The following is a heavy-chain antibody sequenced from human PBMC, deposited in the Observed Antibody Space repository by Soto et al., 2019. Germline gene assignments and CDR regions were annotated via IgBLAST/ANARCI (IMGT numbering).Heavy chain of an antibody. V-gene: IGHV3-23*01. Sequence: GGSLRLSCAASGFTFSSYAMSWARQAPGKGLEWVSAISGSGGSTYYADSVKGRFTISRDNTNNTLYLQMNSLRAEDTAVYYCAKDSFRKGAAAGWGQGTLVTSPQ. CDR1: GFTFSSYA. D-gene: IGHD6-13*01. J-gene: IGHJ4*02. CDR3: AKDSFRKGAAAG. CDR2: ISGSGGST.